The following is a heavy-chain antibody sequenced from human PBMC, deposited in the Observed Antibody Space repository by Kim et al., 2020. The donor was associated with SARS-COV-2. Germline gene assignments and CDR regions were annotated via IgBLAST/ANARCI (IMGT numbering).Heavy chain of an antibody. D-gene: IGHD3-10*01. CDR3: ARGLLLWFGESSDFDY. Sequence: KFQGRVTMTRNTSISTAYMELSSLRSEDTAVYYCARGLLLWFGESSDFDYWGQGTLVTVSS. V-gene: IGHV1-8*01. J-gene: IGHJ4*02.